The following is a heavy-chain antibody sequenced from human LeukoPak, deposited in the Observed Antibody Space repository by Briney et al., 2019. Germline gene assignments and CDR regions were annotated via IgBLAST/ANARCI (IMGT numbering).Heavy chain of an antibody. Sequence: GASVKVSCKASGYTFTGYYMHWVRQAPGQGLEWMGWINPNSGGTNYAQKFQGRVTMTRDTSISTAYMELSRLRSDDTAVYYCAREKMRDTYYDYVWGSYPRGRSLGYWGQGTLVTVSS. CDR3: AREKMRDTYYDYVWGSYPRGRSLGY. V-gene: IGHV1-2*02. D-gene: IGHD3-16*02. CDR2: INPNSGGT. J-gene: IGHJ4*02. CDR1: GYTFTGYY.